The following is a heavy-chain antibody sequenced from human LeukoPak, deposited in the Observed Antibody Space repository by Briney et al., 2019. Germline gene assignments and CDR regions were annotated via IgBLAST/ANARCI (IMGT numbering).Heavy chain of an antibody. CDR3: ARAQSIAARPDFDY. CDR1: GFTFSSYS. Sequence: GGSLRLSCAASGFTFSSYSMNWVRQAPGKGLQGVSYISSSSSTIYYADSVKGRFTISRDNAKNSLYLQMNSLRAEDTAVYYCARAQSIAARPDFDYWGQGTLVTVSS. CDR2: ISSSSSTI. J-gene: IGHJ4*02. D-gene: IGHD6-6*01. V-gene: IGHV3-48*01.